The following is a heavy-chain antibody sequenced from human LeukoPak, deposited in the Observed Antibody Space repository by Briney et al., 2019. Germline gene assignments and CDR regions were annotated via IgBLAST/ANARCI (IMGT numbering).Heavy chain of an antibody. V-gene: IGHV3-23*01. Sequence: PGGSLRLSCAASGFSFSSFGMSWVRQAPGKGLEWVSRISGSDGSTDYADSVKGRFTISRDNAKNSLYLQMNSLRAEDTAVYYCARDRVRYGSGSYFDYWGQGTLVTVSS. J-gene: IGHJ4*02. CDR2: ISGSDGST. CDR3: ARDRVRYGSGSYFDY. CDR1: GFSFSSFG. D-gene: IGHD3-10*01.